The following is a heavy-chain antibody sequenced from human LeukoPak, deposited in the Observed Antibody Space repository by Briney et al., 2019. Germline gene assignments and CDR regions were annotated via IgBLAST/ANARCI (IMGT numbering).Heavy chain of an antibody. CDR2: IYTYGNT. CDR1: GFTASSYF. J-gene: IGHJ6*03. Sequence: PGGSLRLSCEASGFTASSYFMNWVRQAPGKGLEWVSVIYTYGNTYYADSVKGRFTISRDNSKNTLYLQMNSLRAEDTAVYYCATMVRGDLDYYYYYMDVWGKGTTVTVSS. V-gene: IGHV3-53*01. CDR3: ATMVRGDLDYYYYYMDV. D-gene: IGHD3-10*01.